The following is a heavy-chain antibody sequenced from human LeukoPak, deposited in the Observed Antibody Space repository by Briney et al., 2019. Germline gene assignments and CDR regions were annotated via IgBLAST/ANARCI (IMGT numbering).Heavy chain of an antibody. Sequence: PSQTLSLTCTVSGGSISSGGYYWSWIRQHPGKGLEWIGEINHSGSTNYNPSLKSRVTISVDTSKNQFSLKLSSVTAADTAVYYCARFSSGWERNWFDPWGQGTLVTVSS. D-gene: IGHD6-19*01. J-gene: IGHJ5*02. V-gene: IGHV4-31*03. CDR3: ARFSSGWERNWFDP. CDR1: GGSISSGGYY. CDR2: INHSGST.